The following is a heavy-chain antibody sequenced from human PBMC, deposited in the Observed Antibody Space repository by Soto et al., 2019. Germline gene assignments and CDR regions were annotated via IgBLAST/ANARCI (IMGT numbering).Heavy chain of an antibody. V-gene: IGHV1-18*01. CDR2: ISANNGNT. J-gene: IGHJ6*02. Sequence: QVKLVQSGAEVKTPGASVKVSCTASGYTFTSYGISWVRQTPGQGPERMGWISANNGNTNYAQKHQGRVTRTTDTSTSTAYLELRSLRSDDTAVYYCARDRGVYGMDVWGQGTTVTVS. CDR3: ARDRGVYGMDV. CDR1: GYTFTSYG.